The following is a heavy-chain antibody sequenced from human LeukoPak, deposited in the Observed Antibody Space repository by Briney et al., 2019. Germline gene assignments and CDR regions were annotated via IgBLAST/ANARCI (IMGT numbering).Heavy chain of an antibody. Sequence: PSETLSLTCAVSGGSISSGGYSWSWIRQPPGKGLEWIGYIYHSGSTYYNPSLKSRVTISVDRSKNQFSLKLSSVTAADTAAYYCAREVKQNYYDSSGYLDYWGQGTLVTVSS. CDR2: IYHSGST. V-gene: IGHV4-30-2*01. D-gene: IGHD3-22*01. CDR3: AREVKQNYYDSSGYLDY. J-gene: IGHJ4*02. CDR1: GGSISSGGYS.